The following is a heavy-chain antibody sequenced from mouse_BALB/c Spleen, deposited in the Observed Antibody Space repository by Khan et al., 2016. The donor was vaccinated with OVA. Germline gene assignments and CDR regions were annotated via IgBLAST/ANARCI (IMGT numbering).Heavy chain of an antibody. Sequence: EVKLVESGGGLVKPGGSLKLSCAASGFTFSSYAVSWVRQTPEKRLEWVATINSDGAYTYYPDSVKGRFTISRDNAMNTLYLQMDSLRSEDTAMYYCARHNFGPFAYWGQGTLVTVSA. D-gene: IGHD1-3*01. J-gene: IGHJ3*01. CDR2: INSDGAYT. CDR1: GFTFSSYA. V-gene: IGHV5-9-3*01. CDR3: ARHNFGPFAY.